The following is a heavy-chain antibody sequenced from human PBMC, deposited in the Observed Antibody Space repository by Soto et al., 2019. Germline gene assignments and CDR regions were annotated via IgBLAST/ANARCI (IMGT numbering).Heavy chain of an antibody. CDR2: INAGDGNT. Sequence: VQLVQSGAEVKKPGASVKVSCKAFGYTFTSYTIHWVRQAPGQGLEWMGWINAGDGNTKYSQKFHGRVTMTRDPSAFIAYMELNSLTSEDTAVYYCARGVAVAGQETFWGQGTLVTVSS. J-gene: IGHJ4*02. D-gene: IGHD6-19*01. CDR1: GYTFTSYT. V-gene: IGHV1-3*01. CDR3: ARGVAVAGQETF.